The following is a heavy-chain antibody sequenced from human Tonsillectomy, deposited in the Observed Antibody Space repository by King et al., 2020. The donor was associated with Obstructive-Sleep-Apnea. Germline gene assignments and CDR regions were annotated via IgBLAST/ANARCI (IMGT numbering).Heavy chain of an antibody. D-gene: IGHD2-2*01. CDR1: GFTFSSYA. V-gene: IGHV3-30*04. CDR3: AGGPEIGVVPAFVY. CDR2: ISYDGSNK. J-gene: IGHJ4*02. Sequence: VQLVESGGGVVQPGRSLRLSCAASGFTFSSYAMHWVRQAPGKGLEWVAVISYDGSNKYYADSVKGRFTISRDNSKNTLYLQMNSLRAEDTAVYYCAGGPEIGVVPAFVYCGQRTLVTVSP.